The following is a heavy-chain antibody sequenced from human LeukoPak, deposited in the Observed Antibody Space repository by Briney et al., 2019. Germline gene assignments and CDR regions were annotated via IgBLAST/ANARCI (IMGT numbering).Heavy chain of an antibody. CDR2: IKPDGSVG. V-gene: IGHV3-7*01. CDR3: TLNPVAAAGDQ. J-gene: IGHJ4*02. D-gene: IGHD6-13*01. Sequence: PGGSLRLSCAASGFTFSSYWMTWVRQAPGRGLEWVANIKPDGSVGYYVDSVRGRFIISRDNAGNSLYLQMNSLRVEDTAVYYCTLNPVAAAGDQWAQGPLVIVSS. CDR1: GFTFSSYW.